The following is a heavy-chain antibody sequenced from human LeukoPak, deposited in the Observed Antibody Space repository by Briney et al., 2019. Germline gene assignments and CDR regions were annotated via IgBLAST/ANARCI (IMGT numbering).Heavy chain of an antibody. V-gene: IGHV3-43*02. D-gene: IGHD3-10*01. J-gene: IGHJ4*02. Sequence: GGSLRLSCAASGFTFDDYAMHWVRQAPGKGLEWVSLISGDGGSTYYADSVKGRFTISRDNSKNSLYLQMNSLRTEDTALYYCAKESSGGSGSSYNLPDYWGLGTLVTVSS. CDR3: AKESSGGSGSSYNLPDY. CDR1: GFTFDDYA. CDR2: ISGDGGST.